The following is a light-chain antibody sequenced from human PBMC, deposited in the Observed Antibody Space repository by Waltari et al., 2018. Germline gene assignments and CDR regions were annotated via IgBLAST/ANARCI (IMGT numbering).Light chain of an antibody. CDR1: QEINNS. J-gene: IGKJ1*01. V-gene: IGKV1-NL1*01. CDR2: FAS. CDR3: QQLYSTPRT. Sequence: DIQMTQSPSSLSASVGDRVTVTCRASQEINNSLAWYQQKPGQAPKLLLYFASTLESGVPSRFSGGRSGTEYTLTISSLQPEDFAIYFCQQLYSTPRTFGQGTKVDIK.